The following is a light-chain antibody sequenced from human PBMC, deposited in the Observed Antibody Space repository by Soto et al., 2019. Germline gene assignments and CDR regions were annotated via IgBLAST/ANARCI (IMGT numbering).Light chain of an antibody. CDR1: QTISNF. CDR2: SAS. Sequence: DIQMTQSPSSLSPSVGDRVTITCLASQTISNFLDWYQKKPGKAPTLLIYSASSLQRGVPANFSGSGSGADFTLTISHVRPEDLATYYCQQTYSAPHTFGQGTKVDI. J-gene: IGKJ2*01. CDR3: QQTYSAPHT. V-gene: IGKV1-39*01.